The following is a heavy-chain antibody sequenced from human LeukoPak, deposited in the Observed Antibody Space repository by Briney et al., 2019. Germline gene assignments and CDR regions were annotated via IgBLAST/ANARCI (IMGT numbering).Heavy chain of an antibody. J-gene: IGHJ4*02. V-gene: IGHV1-2*02. D-gene: IGHD3-22*01. CDR1: GYSFTGYY. CDR3: ARGSTMIVVVPEDY. Sequence: ASVKVSCKASGYSFTGYYIHWVRQAPGQGLAWMGWINPYSGDTTYAQKFQGRVTMTRDTSISTAYMELSRLRSDDTAVYYCARGSTMIVVVPEDYWGQGTLVTVSS. CDR2: INPYSGDT.